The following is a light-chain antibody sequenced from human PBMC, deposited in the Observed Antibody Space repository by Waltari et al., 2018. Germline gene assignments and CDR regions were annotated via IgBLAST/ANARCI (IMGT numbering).Light chain of an antibody. J-gene: IGKJ1*01. CDR3: QQYNTFPRT. CDR2: KAS. Sequence: DTQLTQSPSTLSASVGDRVTITCRASENINSWLAWFQQKPGKAPNLLIYKASNLESGVPSRFSGSGFGTEFTLTISSLQPNDFATYYCQQYNTFPRTFGQGTRVEI. V-gene: IGKV1-5*03. CDR1: ENINSW.